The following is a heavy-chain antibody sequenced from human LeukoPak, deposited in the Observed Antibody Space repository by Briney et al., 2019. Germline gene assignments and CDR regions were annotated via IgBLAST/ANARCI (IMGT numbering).Heavy chain of an antibody. CDR3: ARSRNYLVAFDI. D-gene: IGHD1-7*01. CDR2: IRYDGSNK. Sequence: GGSLRLSCAASGFTFSSYGMHWVRQAPGKGLEWVAFIRYDGSNKYYADSVKGRFTVSRDNSKNTLYLQMNSLRAEDTAVYYCARSRNYLVAFDIWGQGTMVTVCS. CDR1: GFTFSSYG. J-gene: IGHJ3*02. V-gene: IGHV3-30*02.